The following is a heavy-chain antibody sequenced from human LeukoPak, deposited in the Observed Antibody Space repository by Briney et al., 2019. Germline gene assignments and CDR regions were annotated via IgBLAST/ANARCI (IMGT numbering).Heavy chain of an antibody. V-gene: IGHV3-48*01. CDR2: ISGGSPVI. CDR1: GFIFSMYS. CDR3: TRGYYRVDF. J-gene: IGHJ4*02. D-gene: IGHD2-15*01. Sequence: GKSLRLSCAASGFIFSMYSMNWVRQAPGKGLEWVSPISGGSPVIDYADSVKGRFTISRENAKNSLYLQMNSLRAEDTAVYYCTRGYYRVDFWGQGTLVTVSS.